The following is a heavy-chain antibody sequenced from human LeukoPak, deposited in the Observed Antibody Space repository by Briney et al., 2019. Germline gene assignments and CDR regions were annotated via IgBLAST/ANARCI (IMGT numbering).Heavy chain of an antibody. Sequence: GGSLRLSCAASGFTFSSYSMNWVRQAPGKGLEWVSYISSSSSTIYYADSVKGRFTISRDNAKNSLYLQMNSLRAEDTAVYYCARESSSWYLDFYYYYMDVWGKGTTVTVSS. CDR1: GFTFSSYS. J-gene: IGHJ6*03. V-gene: IGHV3-48*01. CDR2: ISSSSSTI. D-gene: IGHD6-13*01. CDR3: ARESSSWYLDFYYYYMDV.